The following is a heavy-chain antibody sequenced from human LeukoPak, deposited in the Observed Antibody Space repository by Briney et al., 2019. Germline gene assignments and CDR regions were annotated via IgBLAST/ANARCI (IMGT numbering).Heavy chain of an antibody. D-gene: IGHD1-26*01. CDR2: FDPEDGET. CDR1: GYTLTELS. V-gene: IGHV1-24*01. J-gene: IGHJ4*02. Sequence: GASVKVSCKVSGYTLTELSMHWVRQAPGKGLEWMGGFDPEDGETIYAQKFQGRVTMTEDTSTDTAYMELSSLRSEDTAVYYCASIVGATNLYYFDYWGQGTLVTVPS. CDR3: ASIVGATNLYYFDY.